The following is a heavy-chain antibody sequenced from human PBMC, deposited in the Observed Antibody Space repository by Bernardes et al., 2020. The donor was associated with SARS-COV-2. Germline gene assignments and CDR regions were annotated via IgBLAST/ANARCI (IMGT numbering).Heavy chain of an antibody. J-gene: IGHJ4*02. CDR2: ISGSGGST. V-gene: IGHV3-23*01. CDR1: GFTFSSYA. Sequence: GGSLRPSCAASGFTFSSYAMSWVRQAPGKGLEWVSAISGSGGSTYYADSVKGRFTISRDNSKNTLYLQMNSLRAEDTAVYYCAKRERGVRGVSFDYWGQGTLVTVSS. CDR3: AKRERGVRGVSFDY. D-gene: IGHD3-10*01.